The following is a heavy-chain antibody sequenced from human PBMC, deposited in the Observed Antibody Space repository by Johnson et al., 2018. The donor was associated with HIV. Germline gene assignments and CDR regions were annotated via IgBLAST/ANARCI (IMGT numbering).Heavy chain of an antibody. CDR1: GFTFSDYY. CDR2: ISSSGSTI. Sequence: QVQLVESGGGLVQPGGSLRLSCAASGFTFSDYYMSWIRQAPGKGLEWVSYISSSGSTIYYADSVKGRFTISRDNAKNSLYRQMNSLRVEDTAVYYCAGDYWSSGWTNDALDIWGQGTMVTVSS. D-gene: IGHD6-25*01. J-gene: IGHJ3*02. V-gene: IGHV3-11*04. CDR3: AGDYWSSGWTNDALDI.